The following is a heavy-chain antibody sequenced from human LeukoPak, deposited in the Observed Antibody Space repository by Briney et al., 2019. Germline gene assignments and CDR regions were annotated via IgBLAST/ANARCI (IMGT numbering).Heavy chain of an antibody. D-gene: IGHD1-26*01. V-gene: IGHV3-21*01. Sequence: GGSLTLSCAASGFTFSSYRMNWVRQGPGPGLEWVSSISDSSSYIYHAGSVKGRFTTSRDNAKPSVYLQMTSLRAEDTATYYCTKGENGMDVWGQGTTVTVSS. CDR3: TKGENGMDV. CDR1: GFTFSSYR. J-gene: IGHJ6*02. CDR2: ISDSSSYI.